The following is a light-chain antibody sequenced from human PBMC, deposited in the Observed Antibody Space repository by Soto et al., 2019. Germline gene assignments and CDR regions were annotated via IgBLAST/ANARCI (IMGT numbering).Light chain of an antibody. Sequence: IVLPKSPGTLSLSPGERATLSCRASQSVTSDYLAWYQQKPGQPARLLIYGASNRATAIADRFSGSGSATDFTLTISRVDPEDFAVYYCQQYGSSPYTFGQGTRLDI. J-gene: IGKJ2*01. CDR3: QQYGSSPYT. V-gene: IGKV3-20*01. CDR1: QSVTSDY. CDR2: GAS.